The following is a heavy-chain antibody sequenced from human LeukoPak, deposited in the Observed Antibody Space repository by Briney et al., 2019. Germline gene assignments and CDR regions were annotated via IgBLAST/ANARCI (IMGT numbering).Heavy chain of an antibody. Sequence: ASVKVSCKASGYTFTSYYMHWVRQAPGQGLEWMGIINPSGGSTSYAQKFQGRVTMTRDTSTSTVYMELSSLRSEDMAVYYCARASRHEDCGGDCYSTAYWGQGTLVTVSS. V-gene: IGHV1-46*01. D-gene: IGHD2-21*02. J-gene: IGHJ4*02. CDR2: INPSGGST. CDR3: ARASRHEDCGGDCYSTAY. CDR1: GYTFTSYY.